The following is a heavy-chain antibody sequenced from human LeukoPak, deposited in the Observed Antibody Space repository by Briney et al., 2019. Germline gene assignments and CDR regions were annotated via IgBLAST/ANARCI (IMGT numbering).Heavy chain of an antibody. CDR2: IIPIFGTA. CDR1: GGTFSSYA. CDR3: ARDSGYGIGDVDP. D-gene: IGHD5-12*01. J-gene: IGHJ5*02. Sequence: ASVKVSCKASGGTFSSYAISWVRQAPGQGLEWMGGIIPIFGTANYAQKFQGRVTMTTDTSTSTAYMELRSLRSDDTAVYYCARDSGYGIGDVDPWGQGTLVTVSS. V-gene: IGHV1-69*05.